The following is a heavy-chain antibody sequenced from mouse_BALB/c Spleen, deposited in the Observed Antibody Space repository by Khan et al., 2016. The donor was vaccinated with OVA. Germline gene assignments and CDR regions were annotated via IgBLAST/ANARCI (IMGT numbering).Heavy chain of an antibody. D-gene: IGHD1-1*01. CDR2: IDPANGNT. V-gene: IGHV14-3*02. J-gene: IGHJ4*01. CDR1: GFNIKDTY. CDR3: AIATGDHYGSYAMDY. Sequence: VQLQQSGAELVKPGASVKLSCTASGFNIKDTYMHWVKQRPEQGLEWIGRIDPANGNTKYDPQFQGKATITADTSSNTSYLQNSSRASEDTAVNYCAIATGDHYGSYAMDYWGQGTSVTVSS.